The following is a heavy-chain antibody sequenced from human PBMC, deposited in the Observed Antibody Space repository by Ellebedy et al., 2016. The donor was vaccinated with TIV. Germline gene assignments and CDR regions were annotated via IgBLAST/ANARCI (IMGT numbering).Heavy chain of an antibody. CDR3: ARVRRGSSGMDV. Sequence: ASVKVSCKASGYTFTANYVHWVRQAPGQGLEWMGWINPDSGVKNFAQKFQGRVTMTRDTSVNTAYMELSRLESADTAVYYCARVRRGSSGMDVWGQGTTVTVS. CDR2: INPDSGVK. V-gene: IGHV1-2*02. J-gene: IGHJ6*02. CDR1: GYTFTANY. D-gene: IGHD6-13*01.